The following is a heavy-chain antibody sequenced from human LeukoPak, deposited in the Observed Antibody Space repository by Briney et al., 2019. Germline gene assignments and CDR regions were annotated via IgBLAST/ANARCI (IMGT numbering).Heavy chain of an antibody. Sequence: SETLSLTCTVSGASMHTTNFYWGWIRQPPGKGLESIGSISYAGSTYSNPSLNSRVTISVDTSKNQFSLKLSSVTAADTAVYFCARQGTMTRGGYWLDPWGQGTLVIVSS. V-gene: IGHV4-39*01. D-gene: IGHD3-10*01. J-gene: IGHJ5*02. CDR1: GASMHTTNFY. CDR2: ISYAGST. CDR3: ARQGTMTRGGYWLDP.